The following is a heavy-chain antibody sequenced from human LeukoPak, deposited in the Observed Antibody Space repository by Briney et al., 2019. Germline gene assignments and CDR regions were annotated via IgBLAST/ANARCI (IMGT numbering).Heavy chain of an antibody. V-gene: IGHV5-51*01. CDR1: GYSFANLW. D-gene: IGHD4-23*01. CDR2: INPGDSDT. CDR3: ARQFGGNAEFDY. J-gene: IGHJ4*02. Sequence: GEALKISWQGSGYSFANLWIGLVRQVPGKGPGGMGIINPGDSDTRYSPSFQGPVTISADKTSSAAYLQWSSLKASDTAMYYCARQFGGNAEFDYWGQGTLVTVSS.